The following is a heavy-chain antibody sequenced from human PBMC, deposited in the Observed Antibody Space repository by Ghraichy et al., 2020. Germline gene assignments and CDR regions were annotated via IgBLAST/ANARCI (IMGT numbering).Heavy chain of an antibody. CDR2: ISGSGGST. Sequence: GGSLRLSCAASGFTFSSYAMSWVRQAPGKGLEWVSAISGSGGSTYYADSVKGRFTISRDNSKNTLYLQMNSLRAEDTAVYYCAKDPVLLWFGEFRNWFDPWGQETLVTVSS. D-gene: IGHD3-10*01. CDR1: GFTFSSYA. V-gene: IGHV3-23*01. J-gene: IGHJ5*02. CDR3: AKDPVLLWFGEFRNWFDP.